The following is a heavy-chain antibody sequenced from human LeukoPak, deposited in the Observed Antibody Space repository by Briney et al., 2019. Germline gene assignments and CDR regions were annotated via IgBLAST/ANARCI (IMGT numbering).Heavy chain of an antibody. J-gene: IGHJ6*03. CDR1: GFTVSSNY. Sequence: TGGPLRLSCAASGFTVSSNYMSWVRQAPGKGLEWVSVIYSGGSTYYADSVKGRFTISRDNSKNTLYLQMNSLRAEDTAVYYCARLHSSSSHYYYYYYMDVWGKGTTVTVSS. D-gene: IGHD6-6*01. CDR3: ARLHSSSSHYYYYYYMDV. CDR2: IYSGGST. V-gene: IGHV3-53*01.